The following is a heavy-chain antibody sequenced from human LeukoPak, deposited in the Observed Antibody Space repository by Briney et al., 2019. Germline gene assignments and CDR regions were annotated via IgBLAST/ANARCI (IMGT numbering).Heavy chain of an antibody. J-gene: IGHJ6*03. CDR3: ARSLFNYYYYYMDV. V-gene: IGHV3-53*01. D-gene: IGHD3-10*02. CDR1: GFTVSSNY. CDR2: IYSGGST. Sequence: QSGGSLRLSCAASGFTVSSNYMSWVRQAPGKGLEWVSVIYSGGSTYYADSVKGRFTISRDNSKNTLYLQMNSLRAEDTAVYYCARSLFNYYYYYMDVWGKGTTVTISS.